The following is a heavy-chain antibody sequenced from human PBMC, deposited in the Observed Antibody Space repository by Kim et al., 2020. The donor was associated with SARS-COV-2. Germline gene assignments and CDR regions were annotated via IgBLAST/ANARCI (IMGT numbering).Heavy chain of an antibody. V-gene: IGHV1-46*01. CDR2: ST. J-gene: IGHJ4*02. Sequence: STSYAQKFQGRVTMTRDTSTSTVYMELSSLRSEDTAVYYCARGTSSSWHNWGQGTLVTVSS. CDR3: ARGTSSSWHN. D-gene: IGHD6-13*01.